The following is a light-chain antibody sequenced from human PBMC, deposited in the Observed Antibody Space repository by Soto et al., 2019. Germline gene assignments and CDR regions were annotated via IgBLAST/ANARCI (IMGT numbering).Light chain of an antibody. Sequence: EIVLTQSPATLSLSPGERATLSCRASQSVSSYLAWYQQKPGQAPRLHIYDASNRATGIPARFSGSGSGTDFTLTISSLEPEDFAVYYCQQRSNWPLITFGPGTKVDIK. CDR1: QSVSSY. V-gene: IGKV3-11*01. J-gene: IGKJ3*01. CDR2: DAS. CDR3: QQRSNWPLIT.